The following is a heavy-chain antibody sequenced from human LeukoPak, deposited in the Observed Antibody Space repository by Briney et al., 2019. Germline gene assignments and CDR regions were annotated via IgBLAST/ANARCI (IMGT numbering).Heavy chain of an antibody. Sequence: SETLSLTCTVSGGSISSGDYYWSWIRQPPGKGLEWIGYIYYSGSTYYNPSLKSRVTISVDTSKNQFSLKLSSVTAADTAVYYCAREALSIAAAGGFDYWGQGTLVTVSS. J-gene: IGHJ4*02. V-gene: IGHV4-30-4*01. D-gene: IGHD6-13*01. CDR3: AREALSIAAAGGFDY. CDR1: GGSISSGDYY. CDR2: IYYSGST.